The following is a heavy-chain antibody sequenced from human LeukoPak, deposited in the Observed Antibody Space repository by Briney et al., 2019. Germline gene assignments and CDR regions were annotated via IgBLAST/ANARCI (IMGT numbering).Heavy chain of an antibody. V-gene: IGHV4-59*01. J-gene: IGHJ5*02. CDR3: ARERGWFDP. Sequence: SETPSLTCTVSGGSISSYYWSWIRQPPGKGLEWIGYIYYSGSTNYNPSLKSRVTISVGTSKNQFSLKLSSVTAADTAVYYCARERGWFDPWGQGTLVTVSS. CDR2: IYYSGST. CDR1: GGSISSYY.